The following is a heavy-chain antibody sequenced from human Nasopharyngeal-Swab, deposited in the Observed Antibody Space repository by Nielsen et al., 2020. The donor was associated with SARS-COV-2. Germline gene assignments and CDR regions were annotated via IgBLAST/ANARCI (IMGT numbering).Heavy chain of an antibody. CDR3: ARVRTGYSSGWYLTEYFHH. D-gene: IGHD6-19*01. CDR2: IYYSGST. J-gene: IGHJ1*01. V-gene: IGHV4-59*01. Sequence: IRQAPGKGLEWIGYIYYSGSTNYNPSLKSRVTISVDTSKNQFSLQLSSVTAADTAVYYCARVRTGYSSGWYLTEYFHHWGQGTLVTVSS.